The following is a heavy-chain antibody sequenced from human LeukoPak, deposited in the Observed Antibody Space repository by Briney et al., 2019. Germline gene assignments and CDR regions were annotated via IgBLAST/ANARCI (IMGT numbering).Heavy chain of an antibody. D-gene: IGHD3-22*01. CDR1: GFTFSRYA. CDR2: TSPDGNEK. V-gene: IGHV3-30*01. CDR3: FTGSAYYYYS. J-gene: IGHJ4*02. Sequence: GGSLRLSCAASGFTFSRYAMHWVRQAPGKGLEWVAVTSPDGNEKYYADSVKGRFTISRDNSKNTVFLQMNSLSAEDTAVYSRFTGSAYYYYSWGQGTLVTRSS.